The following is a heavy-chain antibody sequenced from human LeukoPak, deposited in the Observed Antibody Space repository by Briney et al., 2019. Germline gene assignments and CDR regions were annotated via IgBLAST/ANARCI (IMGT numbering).Heavy chain of an antibody. CDR2: ISYDGSNK. CDR3: AKDRKKGSTRRPLPADY. Sequence: GRSLRLSCAASGFTFSSYGMHWVRQAPGKALEWVAVISYDGSNKYYADSVKGRFTISRDNSKNTLYLQMNSLRAEDTAVYYCAKDRKKGSTRRPLPADYWGQGTLVTVSS. J-gene: IGHJ4*02. CDR1: GFTFSSYG. V-gene: IGHV3-30*18. D-gene: IGHD1-1*01.